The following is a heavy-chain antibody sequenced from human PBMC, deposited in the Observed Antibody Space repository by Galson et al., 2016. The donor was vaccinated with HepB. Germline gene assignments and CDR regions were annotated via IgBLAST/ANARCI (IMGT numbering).Heavy chain of an antibody. CDR1: GFPFSNYW. Sequence: SLRPSCAASGFPFSNYWMHWLRQAPGKGPVWVSRINSDGSSTTYADSVKGRFTISRDNAKNTLYLQMNSLRAEDTALYYCTRVHRGGIAAPGLQIWGQGTLVIVSS. D-gene: IGHD6-13*01. CDR3: TRVHRGGIAAPGLQI. V-gene: IGHV3-74*01. J-gene: IGHJ4*02. CDR2: INSDGSST.